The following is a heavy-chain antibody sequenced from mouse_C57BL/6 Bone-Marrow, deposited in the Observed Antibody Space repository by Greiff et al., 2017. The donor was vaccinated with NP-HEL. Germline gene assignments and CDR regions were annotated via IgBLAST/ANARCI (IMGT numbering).Heavy chain of an antibody. J-gene: IGHJ3*01. CDR2: IYPGSGNT. Sequence: VKLQESGAELVRPGASVKLSCKASGYTFTDYYINWVKQRPGQGLEWIARIYPGSGNTYYNEKFKGKATLTAEKSSSTAYMQLSSLTSEDSAVYFCARLPAYWGQGTLVTVSA. CDR3: ARLPAY. V-gene: IGHV1-76*01. D-gene: IGHD6-1*01. CDR1: GYTFTDYY.